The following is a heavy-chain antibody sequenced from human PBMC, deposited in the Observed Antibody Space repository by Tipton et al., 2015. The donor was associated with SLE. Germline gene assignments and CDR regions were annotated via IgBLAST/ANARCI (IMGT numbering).Heavy chain of an antibody. J-gene: IGHJ4*02. CDR3: ARGYSNSKSYYFDY. CDR1: GGSFSGYY. V-gene: IGHV4-59*08. CDR2: IYYSGST. Sequence: TLSLTCAVYGGSFSGYYWSWIRQPPGKRLEWIGYIYYSGSTNYNPSLKSRVTISVDTSKNQFSLKLSSVTAADTAVYYCARGYSNSKSYYFDYWGQGTLVTVSS. D-gene: IGHD4-11*01.